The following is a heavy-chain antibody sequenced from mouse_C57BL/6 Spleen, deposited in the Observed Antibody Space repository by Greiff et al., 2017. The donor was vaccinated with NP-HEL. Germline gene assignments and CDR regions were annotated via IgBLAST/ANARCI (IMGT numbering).Heavy chain of an antibody. CDR2: ISSGGDYI. J-gene: IGHJ2*01. CDR3: TREIYYYGILFDY. Sequence: EVQGVESGEGLVKPGGSLKLSCAASGFTFSSYAMSWVRQTPEKRLEWVAYISSGGDYIYYADTVKGRFTISRDNARNTLYLQMSSLKSEDTAMYYCTREIYYYGILFDYWGQGTTLTVSS. CDR1: GFTFSSYA. V-gene: IGHV5-9-1*02. D-gene: IGHD1-1*01.